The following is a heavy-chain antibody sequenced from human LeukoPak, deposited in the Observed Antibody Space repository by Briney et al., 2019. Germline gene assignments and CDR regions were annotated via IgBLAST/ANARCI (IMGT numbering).Heavy chain of an antibody. J-gene: IGHJ4*02. Sequence: SVKVSCKASGGTFSSYAISWVRQAPGQGLEWMGGIIPIFGTANYAQKFQGRVTMTRDTSISTAYMELSRLRSDDTAVYYCAREVAYSSSSLDYWGQGTLVTVSS. CDR3: AREVAYSSSSLDY. CDR1: GGTFSSYA. CDR2: IIPIFGTA. V-gene: IGHV1-69*05. D-gene: IGHD6-6*01.